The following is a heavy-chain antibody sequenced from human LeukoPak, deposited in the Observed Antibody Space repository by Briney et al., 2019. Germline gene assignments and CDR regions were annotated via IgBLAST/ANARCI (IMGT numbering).Heavy chain of an antibody. V-gene: IGHV3-23*01. Sequence: GGSLRLSCIASGFTFGDYAMSWFRQAPGKGLEWVSAISGSGGSTYYADSVKGRFTISRDNSKNTLYLQMNSLRAEDTAVYYCAKGRLRLGELSPLGYWGQGTLVTVSS. J-gene: IGHJ4*02. CDR3: AKGRLRLGELSPLGY. CDR1: GFTFGDYA. CDR2: ISGSGGST. D-gene: IGHD3-16*02.